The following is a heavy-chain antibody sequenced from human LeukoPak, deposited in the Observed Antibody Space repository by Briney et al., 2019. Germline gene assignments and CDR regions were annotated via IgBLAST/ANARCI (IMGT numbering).Heavy chain of an antibody. CDR1: GFTFSSYG. CDR2: ISYDGSSK. V-gene: IGHV3-30*03. CDR3: ARAGPPAFDP. Sequence: GGSLRLSCAASGFTFSSYGMHWVRQAPGKGLEWVAVISYDGSSKYYADSVKGRFTISRDNAKNSLYLQMNSLRAEDTAVYYCARAGPPAFDPWGQGTLVTVSS. J-gene: IGHJ5*02.